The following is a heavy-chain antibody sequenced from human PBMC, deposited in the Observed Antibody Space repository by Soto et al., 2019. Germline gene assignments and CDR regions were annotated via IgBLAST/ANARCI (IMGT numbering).Heavy chain of an antibody. CDR1: GYTFTSYD. V-gene: IGHV1-8*01. Sequence: XSVKVSFKASGYTFTSYDINWVRQATGQGLEWMGWMNPNSGNTGYAQKFQGRVTMTRNTSISTAYMELSSLRSEDTAVYYCARGRDYDFWSGYCGMDVWGQGTTVTVSS. J-gene: IGHJ6*02. CDR2: MNPNSGNT. CDR3: ARGRDYDFWSGYCGMDV. D-gene: IGHD3-3*01.